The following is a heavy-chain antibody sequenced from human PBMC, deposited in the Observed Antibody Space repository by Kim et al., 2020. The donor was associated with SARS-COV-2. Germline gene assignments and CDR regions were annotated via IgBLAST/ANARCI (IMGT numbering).Heavy chain of an antibody. CDR1: GYTFTSYA. J-gene: IGHJ5*02. D-gene: IGHD2-21*02. Sequence: ASVKVSCKASGYTFTSYAMHWVRQAPGQRLEWMGWINAGNGNTKYSQKFQGRVTITRDTSASTAYMELSSLRSEDTAVYYCARGHIVVVTTIVWFDPWGQGTLVTVSS. CDR3: ARGHIVVVTTIVWFDP. CDR2: INAGNGNT. V-gene: IGHV1-3*01.